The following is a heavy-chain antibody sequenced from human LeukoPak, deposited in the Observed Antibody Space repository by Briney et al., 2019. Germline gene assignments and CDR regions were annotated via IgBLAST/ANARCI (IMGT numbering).Heavy chain of an antibody. CDR3: ARDRGSTVVTPSWFDP. CDR2: IYHSGST. D-gene: IGHD4-23*01. J-gene: IGHJ5*02. CDR1: GYSISSGYY. V-gene: IGHV4-38-2*02. Sequence: SETLPLTCTVSGYSISSGYYWGWIRQPPGKGLEWIGSIYHSGSTYYNPSLKSRVTISVDTSKNQFSLKLSSVTAADTAVYYCARDRGSTVVTPSWFDPWGQGTLVTVSS.